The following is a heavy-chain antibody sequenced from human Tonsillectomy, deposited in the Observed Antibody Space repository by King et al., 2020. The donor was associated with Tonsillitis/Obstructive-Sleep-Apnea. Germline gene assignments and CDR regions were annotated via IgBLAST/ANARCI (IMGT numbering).Heavy chain of an antibody. CDR3: AKEQAAWDAFDI. D-gene: IGHD6-25*01. CDR1: GFTFSIFG. CDR2: ISDDGNNK. J-gene: IGHJ3*02. Sequence: VQLVESGGGVVQPGRSLRLSCAASGFTFSIFGMHWVRQAPGKGLEWVAVISDDGNNKDYADSVKGRFTISRDNSKNTLYLQMNSLRAEDTAIYYCAKEQAAWDAFDIWGQGTMVTVSS. V-gene: IGHV3-30*18.